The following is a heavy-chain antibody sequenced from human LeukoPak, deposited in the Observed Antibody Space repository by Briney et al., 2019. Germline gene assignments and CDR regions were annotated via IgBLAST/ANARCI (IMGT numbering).Heavy chain of an antibody. CDR2: ISYDGSNK. CDR3: AREYFYYYYMDV. J-gene: IGHJ6*03. D-gene: IGHD3-9*01. V-gene: IGHV3-30*01. CDR1: GFTFSNYA. Sequence: PGGSLRLSCAASGFTFSNYAMHWVRQAPGKGLEWVAVISYDGSNKYYADSVKGRFTISRDNSKNTLYLQMNSLRAEDTAVYYCAREYFYYYYMDVWGKGTTVTVSS.